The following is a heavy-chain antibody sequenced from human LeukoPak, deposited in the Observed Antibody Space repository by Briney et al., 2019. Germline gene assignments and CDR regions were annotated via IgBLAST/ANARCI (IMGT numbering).Heavy chain of an antibody. J-gene: IGHJ4*02. CDR2: IKSKTYGGTT. CDR1: GFIFGDYA. CDR3: TRVGY. V-gene: IGHV3-49*04. D-gene: IGHD3-16*01. Sequence: GGSLRLSCTTSGFIFGDYAMSWVRQAPGKGLEWVGFIKSKTYGGTTEYAASVKGRFTISSDDSKSIAYLQMNSLKIEDTAIYYCTRVGYWGQGTLVTVSS.